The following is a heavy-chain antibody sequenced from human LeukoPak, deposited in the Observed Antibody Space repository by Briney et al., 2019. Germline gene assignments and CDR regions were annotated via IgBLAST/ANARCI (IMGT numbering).Heavy chain of an antibody. Sequence: ASVKVSCKASGYIFTNYAINWVRQATGQGLEWMGWMNPNSGNTGYAQKFQGRVTITRNTSISTAYMELSSLRSEDTAVYYCARGVNTYLWFGGDYMDVWGKGSTVTVSS. D-gene: IGHD3-16*01. CDR3: ARGVNTYLWFGGDYMDV. CDR2: MNPNSGNT. V-gene: IGHV1-8*03. CDR1: GYIFTNYA. J-gene: IGHJ6*03.